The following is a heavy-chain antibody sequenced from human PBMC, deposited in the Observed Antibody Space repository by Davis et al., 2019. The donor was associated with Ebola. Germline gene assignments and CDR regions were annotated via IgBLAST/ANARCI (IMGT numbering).Heavy chain of an antibody. D-gene: IGHD3-16*01. CDR2: LYPGNSEI. V-gene: IGHV5-51*01. CDR1: GYTFTNYW. J-gene: IGHJ4*02. CDR3: ARLRYIDTPAGQNFYFDW. Sequence: PGGSLRLSCKGSGYTFTNYWIAWVRQMPGKGLEWIGILYPGNSEIWDSPSFGGQVTIAADKSISTAYLRWSSLQASDTAVYYCARLRYIDTPAGQNFYFDWWGQGTLVTVSS.